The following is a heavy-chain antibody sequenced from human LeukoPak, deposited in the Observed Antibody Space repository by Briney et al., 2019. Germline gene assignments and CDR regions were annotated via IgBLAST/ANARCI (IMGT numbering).Heavy chain of an antibody. D-gene: IGHD5-12*01. CDR3: AVSNGGYGP. V-gene: IGHV3-74*01. J-gene: IGHJ5*02. CDR2: INSDGTTT. Sequence: GGSLRLSCGSTAFNFTAYWMHWVRQDPRQGLLWVARINSDGTTTNYADSAKGRFTISRDNAKNTLFLQMNSLRAEDTAVYFCAVSNGGYGPWGRGALVTVSS. CDR1: AFNFTAYW.